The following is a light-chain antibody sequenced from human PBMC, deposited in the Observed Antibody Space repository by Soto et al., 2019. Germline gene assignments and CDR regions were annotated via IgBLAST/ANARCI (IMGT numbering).Light chain of an antibody. V-gene: IGKV3-20*01. J-gene: IGKJ5*01. CDR2: YKS. CDR1: QSVSSSY. CDR3: QQFDSSSFT. Sequence: ETVLTQSPGTLALSPGERATLACRASQSVSSSYLAWYQQKTGQAPRLLIYYKSSRATGIPDRFSGSGSGTDLNLTISRLEPEDFAVYYCQQFDSSSFTFGQGTRLEIK.